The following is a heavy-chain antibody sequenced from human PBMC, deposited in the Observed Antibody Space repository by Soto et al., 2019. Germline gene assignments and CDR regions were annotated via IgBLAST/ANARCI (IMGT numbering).Heavy chain of an antibody. D-gene: IGHD2-21*02. J-gene: IGHJ6*02. CDR3: IQSRCGGDCLQSYASYYYSGMDV. CDR2: IYWDDDK. CDR1: AFSLSTGGVG. Sequence: SGPTLVNPTQTLTLTCTFSAFSLSTGGVGVGWIRQPPGKALEWLALIYWDDDKRYSPSLRSRLTITKDTSKNQVVLTMTNMDPVDTATYYCIQSRCGGDCLQSYASYYYSGMDVGGQGTTVTVSS. V-gene: IGHV2-5*02.